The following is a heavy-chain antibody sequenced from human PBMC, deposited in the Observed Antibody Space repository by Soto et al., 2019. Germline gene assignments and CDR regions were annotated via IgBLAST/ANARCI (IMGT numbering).Heavy chain of an antibody. D-gene: IGHD3-16*01. J-gene: IGHJ4*02. CDR3: ARDVSYYDYIWGSSPLDY. CDR1: GFTFSSYA. V-gene: IGHV3-64*01. CDR2: ISSNGGST. Sequence: PGGSLRLSCAASGFTFSSYAMHWVRQAPGKGLEYVSAISSNGGSTYYANSVKGRFTISRDNSKNTLYLQMGSLRAEDMAVYYCARDVSYYDYIWGSSPLDYWGQGTLVTVSS.